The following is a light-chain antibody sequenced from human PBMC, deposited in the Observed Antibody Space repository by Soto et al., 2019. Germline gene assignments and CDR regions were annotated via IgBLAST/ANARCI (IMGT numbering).Light chain of an antibody. CDR2: QDN. Sequence: SYELTQPPSVSVSPGQTASITCSGDKLGNKYACWYQQKPGQSHVLVIYQDNKRPSGIPERFSGSHSGNTATLTISGTQAVDEAGYYCQAWDSSTVVFGGGTQLTV. J-gene: IGLJ2*01. CDR3: QAWDSSTVV. CDR1: KLGNKY. V-gene: IGLV3-1*01.